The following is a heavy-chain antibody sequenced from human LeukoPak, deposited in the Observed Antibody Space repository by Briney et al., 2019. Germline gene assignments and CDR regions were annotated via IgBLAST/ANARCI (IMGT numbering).Heavy chain of an antibody. D-gene: IGHD3-22*01. V-gene: IGHV1-69*04. CDR2: IIPILGIA. CDR3: ASVGDSSGYYHSDY. Sequence: GASVKLSCKASGRTFSSYAISWVRQAPGHGLEWMGRIIPILGIANYAQKFQGRVTITADKSTSTAYMELSSLRSEDTAVYYCASVGDSSGYYHSDYWGQGTLVTVSS. CDR1: GRTFSSYA. J-gene: IGHJ4*02.